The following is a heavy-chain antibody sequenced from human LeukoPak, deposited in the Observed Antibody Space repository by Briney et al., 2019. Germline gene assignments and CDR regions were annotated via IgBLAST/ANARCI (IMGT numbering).Heavy chain of an antibody. CDR1: GFTFSDAW. CDR2: IKSETHGGTA. Sequence: PGGSLRLSCAASGFTFSDAWMSWVRQAPGKGLEWVGRIKSETHGGTADYSSPVKGRFTISRDDSENTLDLQMNSLKTEDTAVYYCTTGTWIQLWLPDYWGQGTLVTVSS. CDR3: TTGTWIQLWLPDY. D-gene: IGHD5-18*01. J-gene: IGHJ4*02. V-gene: IGHV3-15*01.